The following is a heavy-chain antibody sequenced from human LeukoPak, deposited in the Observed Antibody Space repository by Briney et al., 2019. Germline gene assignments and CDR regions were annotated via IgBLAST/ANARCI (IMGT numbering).Heavy chain of an antibody. V-gene: IGHV1-8*01. D-gene: IGHD3-22*01. CDR3: ARGVYYYDSSGYPGGEGY. CDR1: GYTFTSYD. Sequence: ASVKVSCKASGYTFTSYDINWVRQATGQGLEWMGWTNPNSGNTGYAQKFQGRVTMTRNTSISTAYMELSSLRSEDTAVYYCARGVYYYDSSGYPGGEGYWGQGTLVTVSS. CDR2: TNPNSGNT. J-gene: IGHJ4*02.